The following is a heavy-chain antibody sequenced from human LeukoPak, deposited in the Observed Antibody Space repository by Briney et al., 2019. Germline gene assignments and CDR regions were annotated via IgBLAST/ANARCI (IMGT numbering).Heavy chain of an antibody. D-gene: IGHD4-17*01. Sequence: GGSLRLSCAASGFTFSNAWMSWVRQAPGKGLEWVGRIKSKTDGGTTDYAAPVKGRFTISRDDSKNTLYLQMNSLKTEDTAVYYCTANYGDYVGVLDYWGQGTLVTVSS. V-gene: IGHV3-15*01. J-gene: IGHJ4*02. CDR1: GFTFSNAW. CDR3: TANYGDYVGVLDY. CDR2: IKSKTDGGTT.